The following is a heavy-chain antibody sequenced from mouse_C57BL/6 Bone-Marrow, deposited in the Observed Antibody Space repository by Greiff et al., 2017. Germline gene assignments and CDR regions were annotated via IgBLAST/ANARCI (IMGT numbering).Heavy chain of an antibody. CDR2: IYPRSGTT. Sequence: VQLQQSGAELARPGASVKLSCKASGYTFTSYGISWVKQRTGQGLEWIGEIYPRSGTTYYNEKFKGKATFTADTSSNTAYMQLSSLTTEDSAIYYCAREGTTTGLGLYYYAMDYGGQGTSVTVSS. CDR3: AREGTTTGLGLYYYAMDY. V-gene: IGHV1-81*01. CDR1: GYTFTSYG. D-gene: IGHD1-1*01. J-gene: IGHJ4*01.